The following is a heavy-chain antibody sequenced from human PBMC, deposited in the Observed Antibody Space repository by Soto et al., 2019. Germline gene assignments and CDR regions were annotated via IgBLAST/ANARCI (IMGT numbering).Heavy chain of an antibody. CDR3: ARLGDSSGYKFWFDP. CDR2: IYYSGST. Sequence: SETLSLTCTVSGGSISSYYWSWIRQPPGKGLEWIGYIYYSGSTNYNPSLKSRVTISVDTSKNQFSLKLSSVTAADTAVYYCARLGDSSGYKFWFDPLGQGTLVTVSS. J-gene: IGHJ5*02. CDR1: GGSISSYY. D-gene: IGHD3-22*01. V-gene: IGHV4-59*08.